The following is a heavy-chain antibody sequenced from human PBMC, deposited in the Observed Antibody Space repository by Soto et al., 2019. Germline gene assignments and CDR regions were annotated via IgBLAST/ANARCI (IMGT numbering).Heavy chain of an antibody. CDR2: ISGSSNFI. D-gene: IGHD3-10*01. CDR1: GFTFSNYN. CDR3: ATPMALPGSDY. J-gene: IGHJ4*02. Sequence: SGGSLRLSCAASGFTFSNYNINWVRQAPGKGLEWVSSISGSSNFIYYADSVKGRFTISRDNAKNSLYLQINSLRVEDTAVYYCATPMALPGSDYWGQGTLVTVSS. V-gene: IGHV3-21*01.